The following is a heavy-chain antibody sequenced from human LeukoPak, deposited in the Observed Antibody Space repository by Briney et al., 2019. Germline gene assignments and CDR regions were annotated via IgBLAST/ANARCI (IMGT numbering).Heavy chain of an antibody. Sequence: SETLSLTCAVYGGSFSGYYWSWIRQPPGKGLEWIGGINHSGSTNYNPSLKSRVTISVDTSKNQFSLKLSSVTAADTAVYYCAGVDGYNSMGADYWGQGTLVTVSS. CDR2: INHSGST. J-gene: IGHJ4*02. V-gene: IGHV4-34*01. CDR3: AGVDGYNSMGADY. D-gene: IGHD5-24*01. CDR1: GGSFSGYY.